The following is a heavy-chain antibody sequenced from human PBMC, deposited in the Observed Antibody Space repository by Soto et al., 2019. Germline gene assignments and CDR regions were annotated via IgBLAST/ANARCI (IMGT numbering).Heavy chain of an antibody. Sequence: SETLSLTCTVSGGSISSGDYYWSWIRQPPGKGLEWIGYIYYSGSTYYNPSLKSRVTISVDTSKNQFSLKLSSVTAADTAVYYCARGITIFGVVIPHFDYWGQGTLVTVS. J-gene: IGHJ4*02. CDR2: IYYSGST. CDR1: GGSISSGDYY. D-gene: IGHD3-3*01. CDR3: ARGITIFGVVIPHFDY. V-gene: IGHV4-30-4*01.